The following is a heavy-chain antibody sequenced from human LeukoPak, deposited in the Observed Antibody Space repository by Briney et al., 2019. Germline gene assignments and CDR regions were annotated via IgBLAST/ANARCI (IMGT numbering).Heavy chain of an antibody. V-gene: IGHV1-2*02. J-gene: IGHJ4*02. CDR3: ARGGLSNHITIDY. CDR2: INPNSGGT. Sequence: GASVKVSCKASGYTFTGYYMHWVRQAPGQGLEWMGWINPNSGGTNCAQKFQGRVTITRNTSISTAYMELSSLRSEDTAVYYCARGGLSNHITIDYWGQGTLVTVSS. CDR1: GYTFTGYY. D-gene: IGHD3-3*01.